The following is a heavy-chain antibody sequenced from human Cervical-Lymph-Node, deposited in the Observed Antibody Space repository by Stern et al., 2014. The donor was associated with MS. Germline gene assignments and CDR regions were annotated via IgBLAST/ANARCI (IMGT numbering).Heavy chain of an antibody. CDR3: ARRSRDSSGYYSHYYYGMDV. CDR1: GYTFTSYG. Sequence: VQLVQSRAEVKKPGASVKVSCKASGYTFTSYGISWVRQAPGQGLEWMGLISAYNGKTHYVQKLQCRVTMTTATSTGTASMWPRSLRSDDTAVYYCARRSRDSSGYYSHYYYGMDVWGQGTTVTVSS. D-gene: IGHD3-22*01. V-gene: IGHV1-18*01. CDR2: ISAYNGKT. J-gene: IGHJ6*02.